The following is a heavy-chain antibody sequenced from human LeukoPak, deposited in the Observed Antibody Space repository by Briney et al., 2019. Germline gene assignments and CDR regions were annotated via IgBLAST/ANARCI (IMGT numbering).Heavy chain of an antibody. Sequence: PSETLSLTCTVSGGAISSGDYYWSWIRQPPGKGLEWIGYIYYSGSTYYNPSLKCRVTISVDTSKNQFSLKLSSVTAAGTAVYYCARERIMITFGGVGIFDYWGQGTLVTVSS. CDR3: ARERIMITFGGVGIFDY. D-gene: IGHD3-16*01. V-gene: IGHV4-30-4*01. CDR2: IYYSGST. CDR1: GGAISSGDYY. J-gene: IGHJ4*02.